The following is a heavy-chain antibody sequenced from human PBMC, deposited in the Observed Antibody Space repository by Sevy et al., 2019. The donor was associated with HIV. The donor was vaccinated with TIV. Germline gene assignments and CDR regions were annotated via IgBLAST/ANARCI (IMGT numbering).Heavy chain of an antibody. CDR3: VRDDRDGYFDY. CDR1: GYTFTGYY. J-gene: IGHJ4*02. CDR2: INPDSGGP. Sequence: ASVTVSCKASGYTFTGYYMHWVRQAPGQGLEWMGWINPDSGGPNYAPKFQGRVTLTKDTSISTAYMELSRLKSDDTAVYYCVRDDRDGYFDYWGQGTLVTVSS. V-gene: IGHV1-2*02.